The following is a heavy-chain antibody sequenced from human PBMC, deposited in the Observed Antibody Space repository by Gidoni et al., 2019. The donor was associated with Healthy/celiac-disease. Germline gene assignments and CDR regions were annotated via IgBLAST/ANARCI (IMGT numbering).Heavy chain of an antibody. CDR1: GLPISRHS. CDR2: ISSSSSYI. J-gene: IGHJ6*02. CDR3: ARDTSIYRNYYYYGMDV. D-gene: IGHD3-16*02. V-gene: IGHV3-21*01. Sequence: EVQRVESGGGLVKPGGSRRLSCSASGLPISRHSMHWVLQAPGKGLEGVSSISSSSSYIYYADSVKGRFTISRDNAKNSLYLQMNSLRSEDTAVYYCARDTSIYRNYYYYGMDVWGQGTTVTVSS.